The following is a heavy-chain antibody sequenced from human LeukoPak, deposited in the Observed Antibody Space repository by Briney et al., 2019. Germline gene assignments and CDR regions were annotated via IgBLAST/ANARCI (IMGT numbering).Heavy chain of an antibody. V-gene: IGHV3-30-3*01. J-gene: IGHJ4*02. CDR1: GFTFSSYA. CDR3: ARDAPGDNSVFESGY. Sequence: PGGSLRLSCAASGFTFSSYAMHWVRQAPGKGLEWVAVISYDGSNKYYADSVKGRFTISRDNSKNTLYLQMNSLRAEDTAVYYCARDAPGDNSVFESGYWGQGTLVTVSS. CDR2: ISYDGSNK. D-gene: IGHD2-21*01.